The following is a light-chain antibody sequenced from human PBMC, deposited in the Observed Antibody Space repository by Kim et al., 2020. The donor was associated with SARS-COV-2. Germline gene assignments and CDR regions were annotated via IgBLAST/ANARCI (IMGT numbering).Light chain of an antibody. CDR2: GAS. J-gene: IGKJ4*01. CDR1: QSVSSSY. CDR3: QQYGSSPLT. Sequence: PGESATHACRASQSVSSSYLAWYQHKPGQAPRLLIYGASSRATGIPARFSGSGSGTDFTLTISRLEPEDFAVYYCQQYGSSPLTFGGGTKVEIK. V-gene: IGKV3-20*01.